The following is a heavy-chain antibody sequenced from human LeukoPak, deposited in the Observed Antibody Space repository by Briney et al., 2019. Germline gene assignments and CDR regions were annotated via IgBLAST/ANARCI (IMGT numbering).Heavy chain of an antibody. CDR2: ISSSSTYI. CDR1: GFTFSTYS. CDR3: ARFALKTPPTD. J-gene: IGHJ4*02. Sequence: AGGSLRLSCAASGFTFSTYSMNWVRQAPGKGLEWVSSISSSSTYIYYADSVKGRFTISRDNAKNSLFLQMNSLRAEDTAVYYCARFALKTPPTDWGQGTLVTVSS. V-gene: IGHV3-21*01.